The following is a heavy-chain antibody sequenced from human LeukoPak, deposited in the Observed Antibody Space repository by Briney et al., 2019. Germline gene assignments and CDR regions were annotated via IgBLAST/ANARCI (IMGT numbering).Heavy chain of an antibody. CDR2: INWNGGST. D-gene: IGHD1-14*01. CDR3: ARAVWGEPRNAFDI. V-gene: IGHV3-20*04. CDR1: GFTFSNYA. Sequence: PGGSLRLSCLPSGFTFSNYAMTWVRQAPGKGLEWVSGINWNGGSTGYADSVKGRFTISRDNAKNSLYLQMNSLRAEDTALYYCARAVWGEPRNAFDIWGQGTMVTVSS. J-gene: IGHJ3*02.